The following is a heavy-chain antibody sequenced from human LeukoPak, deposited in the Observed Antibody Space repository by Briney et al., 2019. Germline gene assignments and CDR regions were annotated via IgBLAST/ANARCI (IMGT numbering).Heavy chain of an antibody. CDR3: ARVRSYYYYYMDV. V-gene: IGHV4-34*01. CDR2: INHSGST. J-gene: IGHJ6*03. Sequence: SETLSLTCAVYGGSFSGYYWSWIRQPPGKGLEWIGEINHSGSTNYNPSLKSRVTISVDTSKNQFSLKLSSVTAADTAVYYCARVRSYYYYYMDVWGKGTTVTVSS. CDR1: GGSFSGYY.